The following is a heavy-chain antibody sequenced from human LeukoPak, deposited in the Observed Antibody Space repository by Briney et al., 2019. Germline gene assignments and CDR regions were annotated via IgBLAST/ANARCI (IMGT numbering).Heavy chain of an antibody. CDR3: VTAPRASAVT. CDR1: GITFSLYW. D-gene: IGHD4-17*01. J-gene: IGHJ5*02. Sequence: PGGSLRLSCAASGITFSLYWMNWVRQAPGKGLECVANIKQDGSETYYVDSVKGRFTISRDNAKNSLYLQMNNLRAEDTAVYYCVTAPRASAVTWDQGTLVTVSS. CDR2: IKQDGSET. V-gene: IGHV3-7*01.